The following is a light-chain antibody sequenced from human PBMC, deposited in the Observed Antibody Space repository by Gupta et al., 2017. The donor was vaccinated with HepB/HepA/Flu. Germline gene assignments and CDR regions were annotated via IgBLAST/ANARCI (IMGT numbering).Light chain of an antibody. CDR3: QQYGSSPCT. CDR1: QSISSW. Sequence: SIGDRVTITCRASQSISSWLAWYQQKPGNAPKLLIYKASRLVSGVPSRFSGSGSGTDFTLTISSLQPDDFATYHCQQYGSSPCTFGQGTKMEI. J-gene: IGKJ2*02. CDR2: KAS. V-gene: IGKV1-5*03.